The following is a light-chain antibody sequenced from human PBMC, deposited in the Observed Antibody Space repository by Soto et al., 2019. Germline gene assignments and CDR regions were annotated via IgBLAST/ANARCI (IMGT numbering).Light chain of an antibody. CDR2: GAS. CDR1: QSVSSSY. Sequence: EIVLTQSPGTLSLSPGERATLSSRASQSVSSSYFAWYQQRFGQAPRLLIYGASSRATGIPDRFSGSGSGTDFTLTISRLEPEDFAVYYCQQYGSSSWTFGQGTKVDIK. V-gene: IGKV3-20*01. J-gene: IGKJ1*01. CDR3: QQYGSSSWT.